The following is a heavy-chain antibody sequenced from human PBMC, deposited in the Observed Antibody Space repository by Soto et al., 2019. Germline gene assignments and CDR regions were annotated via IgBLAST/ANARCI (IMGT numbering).Heavy chain of an antibody. V-gene: IGHV3-48*03. D-gene: IGHD4-17*01. CDR2: ISSSGSTI. CDR3: ARGLITVTTTN. Sequence: EVQLVESGGGLVQPGGSLRLSCAASGFTFSSYEMNWVRQAPGKGLEWVSYISSSGSTIYYADSVKGRFTISRDNAKNSLYLQMNSLRAEDTAVYYCARGLITVTTTNWGQGTLVTVSS. CDR1: GFTFSSYE. J-gene: IGHJ4*02.